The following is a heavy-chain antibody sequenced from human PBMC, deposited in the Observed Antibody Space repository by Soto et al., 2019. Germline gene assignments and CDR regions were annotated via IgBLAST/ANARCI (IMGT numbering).Heavy chain of an antibody. Sequence: GVLRLSCAASGFTVSSNYMSWVRQAPGKGLEWVSVIYSGGSTYYADSVKGRFTISRDNSKNTLYLQMNSLRAEDTAVYYCARENMGGYDPYFDYWGQGTLVTVS. D-gene: IGHD5-12*01. J-gene: IGHJ4*02. CDR2: IYSGGST. CDR1: GFTVSSNY. CDR3: ARENMGGYDPYFDY. V-gene: IGHV3-66*01.